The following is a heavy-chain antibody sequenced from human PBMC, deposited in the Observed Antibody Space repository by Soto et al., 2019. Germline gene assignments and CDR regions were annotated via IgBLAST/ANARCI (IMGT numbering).Heavy chain of an antibody. V-gene: IGHV4-39*01. CDR3: ATRQGGSYNWFDP. CDR2: IYYSGST. D-gene: IGHD2-15*01. CDR1: SISRISYS. Sequence: SISRISYSWGWIRQPPGKGLEWIGTIYYSGSTYYNPSLKSRVTISVDTSKNQFSLKLSSVTAADTAVYYCATRQGGSYNWFDPWGQGTLVTVSS. J-gene: IGHJ5*02.